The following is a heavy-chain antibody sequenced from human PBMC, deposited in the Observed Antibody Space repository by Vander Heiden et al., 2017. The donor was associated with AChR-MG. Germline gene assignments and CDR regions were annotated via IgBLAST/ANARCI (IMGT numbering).Heavy chain of an antibody. V-gene: IGHV3-11*01. Sequence: QVQLVESGGGLVKPGGSLRLSCAASGFPLRDSYMGWIRQAPGKGLDWVSYISGSGTTIYYADSVRGRFTISRDNAKNSLYLQMNSLRAEDTAVYYCARQRGTRARVDYWGQGTLLTVSS. D-gene: IGHD1-7*01. CDR3: ARQRGTRARVDY. J-gene: IGHJ4*02. CDR2: ISGSGTTI. CDR1: GFPLRDSY.